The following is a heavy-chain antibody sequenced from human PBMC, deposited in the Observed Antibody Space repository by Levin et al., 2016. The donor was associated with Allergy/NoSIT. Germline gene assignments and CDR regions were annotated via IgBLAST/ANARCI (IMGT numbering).Heavy chain of an antibody. D-gene: IGHD6-13*01. V-gene: IGHV4-39*01. Sequence: WIRQPPGKGLEWIGSIYYSGSTYYNPSLKSRVTISVDTSKNQFSLKLSSVTAADTAVYYCARGLPPSSIAAAGMVFDPWGQGTLVTVSS. CDR2: IYYSGST. J-gene: IGHJ5*02. CDR3: ARGLPPSSIAAAGMVFDP.